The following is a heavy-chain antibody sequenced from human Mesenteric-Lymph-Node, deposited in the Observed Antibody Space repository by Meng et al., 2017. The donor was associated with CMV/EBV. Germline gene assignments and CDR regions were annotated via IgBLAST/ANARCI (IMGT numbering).Heavy chain of an antibody. Sequence: GESLKISCAASGFTFSSYAMSWVRQAPGKGLEWVSAISGSGGSTYYADSVKGRFTISRDNSKNTLYLQMNSLRAEDTAVYYCAKSLVGGSSDYYYGMDVWGQGTTVTVSS. J-gene: IGHJ6*02. D-gene: IGHD6-13*01. CDR2: ISGSGGST. CDR3: AKSLVGGSSDYYYGMDV. CDR1: GFTFSSYA. V-gene: IGHV3-23*01.